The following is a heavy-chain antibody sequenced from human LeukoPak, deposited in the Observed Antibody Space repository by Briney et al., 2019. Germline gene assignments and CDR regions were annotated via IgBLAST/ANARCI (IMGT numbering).Heavy chain of an antibody. CDR2: ISSSSSYI. J-gene: IGHJ4*02. CDR1: GFTFSSYS. D-gene: IGHD2-21*02. V-gene: IGHV3-21*01. CDR3: ARDMIGVVTATHFDY. Sequence: PGGSLRLSCAASGFTFSSYSMNWVRQAPGKGLEWISSISSSSSYIYYADSVKGRFTIYRDNAKNSLYLQMNSLRAEDTAVYYCARDMIGVVTATHFDYWGQGTLVTVSS.